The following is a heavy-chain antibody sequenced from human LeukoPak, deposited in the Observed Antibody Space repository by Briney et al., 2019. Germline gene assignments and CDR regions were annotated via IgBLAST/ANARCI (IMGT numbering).Heavy chain of an antibody. CDR1: GYTFTSNG. D-gene: IGHD5-24*01. V-gene: IGHV1-18*01. J-gene: IGHJ6*03. CDR2: ISAYNGNT. Sequence: ASVKVSCKASGYTFTSNGISWVRQAPGQGLEWMGWISAYNGNTNYAQKLQGRVTMTTDTSTSTAYMELRSLRSDDTAVYYCARLRVEMATILGPLHDYYYMDVWGKGTTVTVSS. CDR3: ARLRVEMATILGPLHDYYYMDV.